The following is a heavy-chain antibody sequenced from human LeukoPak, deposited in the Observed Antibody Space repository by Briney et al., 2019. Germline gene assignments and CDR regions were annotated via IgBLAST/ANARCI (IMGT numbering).Heavy chain of an antibody. V-gene: IGHV4-59*01. D-gene: IGHD3-9*01. CDR3: ARGDRYYDILTGYYPTLFDY. CDR1: GGSISSYY. J-gene: IGHJ4*02. CDR2: IYYSGST. Sequence: PSETLSLTCTVSGGSISSYYWSWIRQPPGKGLEWIGYIYYSGSTNYNPSLKSRVTISVDTSENQFSLKLSSVTAADTAVYYCARGDRYYDILTGYYPTLFDYWGQGTLVTVSS.